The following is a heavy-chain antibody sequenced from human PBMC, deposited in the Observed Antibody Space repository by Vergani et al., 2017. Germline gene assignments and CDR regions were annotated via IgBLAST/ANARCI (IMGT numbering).Heavy chain of an antibody. J-gene: IGHJ3*02. Sequence: QEQLVESGGGLVKPGGSLRLSCEASGLTFNAYYMSWVRQAPGKGLECVSYISVSGTSIHYADSVKGRFTISRDNAKSSLSLQMHSLTAEDTAVYFCARVGTWAFDIWGQGTVVTVSS. CDR2: ISVSGTSI. CDR1: GLTFNAYY. V-gene: IGHV3-11*01. D-gene: IGHD1-14*01. CDR3: ARVGTWAFDI.